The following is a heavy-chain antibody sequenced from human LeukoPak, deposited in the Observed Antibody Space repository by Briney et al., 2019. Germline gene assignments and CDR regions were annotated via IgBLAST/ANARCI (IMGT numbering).Heavy chain of an antibody. J-gene: IGHJ4*02. CDR3: AKAYSSGWSPFDY. Sequence: GGSLRLSCAASGFTFSRYAMNWVRQAPGKGLEWVSGISGSGGNTNYADSVKGRFTISRDNSKNTLYVQMNSLRAEDTAVYYCAKAYSSGWSPFDYWGQGSLVTVSS. CDR2: ISGSGGNT. CDR1: GFTFSRYA. V-gene: IGHV3-23*01. D-gene: IGHD6-19*01.